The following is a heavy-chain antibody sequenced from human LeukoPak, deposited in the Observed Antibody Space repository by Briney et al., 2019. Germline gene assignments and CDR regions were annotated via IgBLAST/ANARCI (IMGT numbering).Heavy chain of an antibody. Sequence: GGSLRLSCAASGFAFSSYWMTWVRQAPGKGLEWVANIKQEGSEKYYVDSVKGRCTISRDNAKNSLYLQMKSLRAEDTAVYYCARASSSGWSYNWFDSWGQGTLVTVSS. J-gene: IGHJ5*01. V-gene: IGHV3-7*04. CDR1: GFAFSSYW. CDR3: ARASSSGWSYNWFDS. D-gene: IGHD6-19*01. CDR2: IKQEGSEK.